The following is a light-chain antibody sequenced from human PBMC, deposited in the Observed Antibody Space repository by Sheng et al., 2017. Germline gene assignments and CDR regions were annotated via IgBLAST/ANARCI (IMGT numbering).Light chain of an antibody. CDR3: QSADSSDHEV. V-gene: IGLV3-25*03. J-gene: IGLJ3*02. CDR2: KDS. Sequence: SYELTQPPSVSVSPGQTARITCSGDALPKQYAYWYQQKPGQAPVLVIYKDSERPSGIPERFSGSSSGTTVTLTISGVQAEDEADYYCQSADSSDHEVFGGGTKLTVL. CDR1: ALPKQY.